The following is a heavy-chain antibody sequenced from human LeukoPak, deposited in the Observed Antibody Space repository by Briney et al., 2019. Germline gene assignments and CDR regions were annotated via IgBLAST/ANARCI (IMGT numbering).Heavy chain of an antibody. CDR2: INPNSGGT. CDR3: ATLDIVVVPATFRVFDP. CDR1: GYTFTGYY. J-gene: IGHJ5*02. Sequence: GASVKVSCKASGYTFTGYYMHWVRQVPGQGLEWMGWINPNSGGTNYAQKFQGRVTMTRDTSISTAYMELSRLRSDDTAVYYCATLDIVVVPATFRVFDPWGQGTLVTVSS. V-gene: IGHV1-2*02. D-gene: IGHD2-2*01.